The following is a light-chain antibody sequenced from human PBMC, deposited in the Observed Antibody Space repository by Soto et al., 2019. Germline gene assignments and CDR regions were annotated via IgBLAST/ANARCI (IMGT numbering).Light chain of an antibody. CDR1: RSDVGGYNY. V-gene: IGLV2-14*03. J-gene: IGLJ1*01. Sequence: SSPAPPAPLSGSPGQAVTNSFPWARSDVGGYNYVSWYQHHPGKAPKLMIYDVSNRPSGVSNRFSGSKSGNTASLTISGLQPEDEADYYCCSYTTSNTRQIVFGTGTKVT. CDR2: DVS. CDR3: CSYTTSNTRQIV.